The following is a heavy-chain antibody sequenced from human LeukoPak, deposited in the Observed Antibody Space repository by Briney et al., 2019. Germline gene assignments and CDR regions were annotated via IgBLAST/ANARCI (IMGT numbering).Heavy chain of an antibody. J-gene: IGHJ6*03. CDR3: ACGIAAAGTGSYYYYMDV. CDR2: IYYSGST. V-gene: IGHV4-39*07. D-gene: IGHD6-13*01. Sequence: KSSETLSLTCTVSGGSISSSSYYWGWIRQPPGKGLEWIGSIYYSGSTYYNPSLKSRVTMSVDTSKNQFSLKLSSVTAADTAVYYCACGIAAAGTGSYYYYMDVWGKGTTVTISS. CDR1: GGSISSSSYY.